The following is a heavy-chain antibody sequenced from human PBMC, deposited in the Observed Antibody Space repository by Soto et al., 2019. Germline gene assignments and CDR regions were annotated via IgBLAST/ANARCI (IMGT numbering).Heavy chain of an antibody. CDR1: GYSFANYW. CDR3: ARARLYRSGGTCYSTTAFDI. J-gene: IGHJ3*02. Sequence: PGESLKISCKGSGYSFANYWIGWVRQMPGKGLEYMGIIYAENSDTRYIPSLQGQVTISVDKSTSTAHLQWSSLKASDTAMYYCARARLYRSGGTCYSTTAFDIWGQGTMVTVSS. D-gene: IGHD2-15*01. V-gene: IGHV5-51*01. CDR2: IYAENSDT.